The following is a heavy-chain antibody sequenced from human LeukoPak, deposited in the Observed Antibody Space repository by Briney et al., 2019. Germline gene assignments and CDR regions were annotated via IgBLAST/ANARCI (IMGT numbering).Heavy chain of an antibody. CDR3: ARYAGSFSSSSFDY. Sequence: PSETLSLTCAASGGSISSSNWWSWVRQPPGKGLEWIGEIYHSGSTNYKPSLKSRVTISVDKSKNQFSLKLSSVTAADTAVYYCARYAGSFSSSSFDYWGQGTLVTVSS. J-gene: IGHJ4*02. CDR1: GGSISSSNW. V-gene: IGHV4-4*02. D-gene: IGHD3-10*01. CDR2: IYHSGST.